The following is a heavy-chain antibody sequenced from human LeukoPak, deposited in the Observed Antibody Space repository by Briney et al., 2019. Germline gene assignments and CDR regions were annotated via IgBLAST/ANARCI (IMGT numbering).Heavy chain of an antibody. CDR1: GYTFTGYY. CDR2: INPNSGGT. J-gene: IGHJ6*02. Sequence: GSVKVSCKASGYTFTGYYMHWVRQAPGQGLEWMGWINPNSGGTNYAQKLQGRVTMTTDTSTSTAYMELRSLRSDDTAVYYCARGDDCSSTSCPYYYYGMDVWGQGTTVTVSS. D-gene: IGHD2-2*01. CDR3: ARGDDCSSTSCPYYYYGMDV. V-gene: IGHV1-2*02.